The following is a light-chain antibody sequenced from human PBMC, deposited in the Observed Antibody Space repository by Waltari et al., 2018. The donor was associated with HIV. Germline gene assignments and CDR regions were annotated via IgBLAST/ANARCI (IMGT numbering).Light chain of an antibody. Sequence: DIQMTPSPSTLSASLGDRVTITCRASRSISNWLAWYQQKPGKAPKVIIYKASNLESGVPSRFSGSGSGTEFTLTISSLQPDDFATYYCQQYESYSTFGQGTKVEIK. J-gene: IGKJ1*01. CDR3: QQYESYST. V-gene: IGKV1-5*03. CDR2: KAS. CDR1: RSISNW.